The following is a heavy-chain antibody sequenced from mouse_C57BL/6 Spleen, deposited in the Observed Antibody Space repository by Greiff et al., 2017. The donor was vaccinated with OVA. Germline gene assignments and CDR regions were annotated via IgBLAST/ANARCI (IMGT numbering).Heavy chain of an antibody. J-gene: IGHJ2*01. CDR3: SRSEIYYGFDY. Sequence: VQLQQSGPELVKPGASVKISCKASGYAFSSSWMNWVKQRPGKGLEWIGRIYPGDGDTNYNGKFKGKATLTADKSSSTAYMQLSSLTSEDSAVYVCSRSEIYYGFDYWGQGTTLTVSS. CDR2: IYPGDGDT. D-gene: IGHD2-2*01. CDR1: GYAFSSSW. V-gene: IGHV1-82*01.